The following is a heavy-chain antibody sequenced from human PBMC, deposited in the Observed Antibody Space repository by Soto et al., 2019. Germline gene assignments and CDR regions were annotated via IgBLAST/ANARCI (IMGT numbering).Heavy chain of an antibody. CDR3: ARLRNYYGSGSYYNDLSNFDY. CDR1: GGSISSYY. CDR2: IYYSGST. Sequence: SETLSLTCTASGGSISSYYWSWIRQSPGKGLEWIGYIYYSGSTNYNPSLKSRVTISVDTSKNQFSLKLSSVTAADTAVYYCARLRNYYGSGSYYNDLSNFDYWGQGTLVTVSS. J-gene: IGHJ4*02. D-gene: IGHD3-10*01. V-gene: IGHV4-59*08.